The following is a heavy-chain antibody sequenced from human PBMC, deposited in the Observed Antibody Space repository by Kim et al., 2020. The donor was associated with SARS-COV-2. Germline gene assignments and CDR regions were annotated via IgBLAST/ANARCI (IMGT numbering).Heavy chain of an antibody. J-gene: IGHJ4*02. CDR2: ISDSGDST. CDR1: SFTFGHFA. V-gene: IGHV3-23*01. CDR3: AKDLNLGFDS. D-gene: IGHD7-27*01. Sequence: GGSLRLSCAASSFTFGHFAMNWVRQAPGKGLEWISSISDSGDSTYYAASVKCRFTISRDNSKNTLFLQMNSLRADDTAMYYCAKDLNLGFDSWGQGTLVT.